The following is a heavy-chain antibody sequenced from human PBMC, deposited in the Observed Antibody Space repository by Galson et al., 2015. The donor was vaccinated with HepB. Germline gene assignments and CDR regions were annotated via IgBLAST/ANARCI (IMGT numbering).Heavy chain of an antibody. Sequence: SVKVSCKASGGTFSSYTISWVRQAPGQGLEWMGWINPNSGNTNYAPKFQDRVTMTTETSTSTAYMQLRSLTSDDTAVYYCARDVRYAFEMWGQGTMVTVSS. CDR1: GGTFSSYT. CDR2: INPNSGNT. D-gene: IGHD3-10*02. J-gene: IGHJ3*02. CDR3: ARDVRYAFEM. V-gene: IGHV1-18*01.